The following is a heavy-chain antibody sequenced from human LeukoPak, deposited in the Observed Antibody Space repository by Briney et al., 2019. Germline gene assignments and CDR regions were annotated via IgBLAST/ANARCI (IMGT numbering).Heavy chain of an antibody. CDR1: GYTFTSYD. J-gene: IGHJ6*03. Sequence: VASVKVSCKASGYTFTSYDINWVRQATGQGLEWMGWMNPNSGNTGYAQKFQGRVTITADESTSTAYMELSSLRSEDTAVYYCARAPDDYYYYYMDVWGKGTTVTVSS. V-gene: IGHV1-8*03. CDR2: MNPNSGNT. D-gene: IGHD1-14*01. CDR3: ARAPDDYYYYYMDV.